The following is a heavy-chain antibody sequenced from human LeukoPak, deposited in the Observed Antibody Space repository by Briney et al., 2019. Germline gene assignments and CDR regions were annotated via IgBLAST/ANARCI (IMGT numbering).Heavy chain of an antibody. V-gene: IGHV1-3*01. Sequence: ASVKVSCKASGYTFTSYGMHWVRQAPGQRLEWMGWINAGNGHTKYSQKFEGRVTISRDTSASTAYMELSSLRSEDTAVYYCARGGAGRHNDYWGQGTLVTVSS. CDR1: GYTFTSYG. D-gene: IGHD3-10*01. CDR3: ARGGAGRHNDY. J-gene: IGHJ4*02. CDR2: INAGNGHT.